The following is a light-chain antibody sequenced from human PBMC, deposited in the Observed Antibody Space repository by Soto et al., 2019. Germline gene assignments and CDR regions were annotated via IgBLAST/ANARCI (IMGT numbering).Light chain of an antibody. CDR1: RDISDY. CDR2: AAS. CDR3: QQSYSPPLA. V-gene: IGKV1-39*01. Sequence: QMTQSPASLSASVGERVTITCRASRDISDYLNWFQHKPGRAPKLLIYAASVLHSGVPARFSGSGSESGTEYTLTSSSLQPEDSDTYSCQQSYSPPLAFGGGTRVESK. J-gene: IGKJ4*01.